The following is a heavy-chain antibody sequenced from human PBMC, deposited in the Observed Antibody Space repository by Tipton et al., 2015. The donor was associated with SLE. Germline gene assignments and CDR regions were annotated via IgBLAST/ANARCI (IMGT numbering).Heavy chain of an antibody. Sequence: TLSLTCTVSAYSITNGYYWSWIRQHPGKGLEWIGYIYYSGSTYYNPSLKSRVTISVDTSKNQFSLKLSSVTAADTAVYYCARDRGSGSYYTHDAFDIWGQGTMVTVSS. CDR2: IYYSGST. J-gene: IGHJ3*02. V-gene: IGHV4-31*03. CDR3: ARDRGSGSYYTHDAFDI. D-gene: IGHD3-10*01. CDR1: AYSITNGYY.